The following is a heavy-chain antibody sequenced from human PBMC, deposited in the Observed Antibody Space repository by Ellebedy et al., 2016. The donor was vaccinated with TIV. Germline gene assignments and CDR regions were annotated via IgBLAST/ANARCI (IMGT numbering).Heavy chain of an antibody. CDR1: GFTFSNHW. D-gene: IGHD1-26*01. CDR3: ARDKVVGATYFDY. Sequence: GGSLRLXCAASGFTFSNHWMSWVCQVPGKGLEWVANIKQDGSEKYCVDSVKGRFTISRDNAKNSLYLQMNSLRAEDTAVYYCARDKVVGATYFDYWGQGTLVTVSS. J-gene: IGHJ4*02. CDR2: IKQDGSEK. V-gene: IGHV3-7*01.